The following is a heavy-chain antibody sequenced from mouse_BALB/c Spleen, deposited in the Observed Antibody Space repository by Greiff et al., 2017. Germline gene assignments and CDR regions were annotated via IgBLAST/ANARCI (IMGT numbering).Heavy chain of an antibody. CDR2: IYPGNSDT. Sequence: EVQLQQSGTVLARPGASVKMSCKASGYTFTSYWMHWVKQRPGQGLEWIGAIYPGNSDTSYNQKFKGKAKLTAVTSTSTAYMELSSLTNEDSAVYYCTRYYYGSSRYFDVWGAGTTVTVSS. CDR1: GYTFTSYW. V-gene: IGHV1-5*01. CDR3: TRYYYGSSRYFDV. J-gene: IGHJ1*01. D-gene: IGHD1-1*01.